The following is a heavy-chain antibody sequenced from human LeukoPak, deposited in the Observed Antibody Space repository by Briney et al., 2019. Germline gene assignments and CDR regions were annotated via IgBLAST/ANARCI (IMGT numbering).Heavy chain of an antibody. CDR1: GGSISNRNYH. CDR3: AKEPPGIAAAGTFDP. CDR2: IYHSGST. V-gene: IGHV4-39*07. D-gene: IGHD6-13*01. J-gene: IGHJ5*02. Sequence: PSETLSLTCTVSGGSISNRNYHWGWIRQPPGKGLEWIGSIYHSGSTYYNPSLKSRVTISVDTSKNQFSLKLSSVTAADTAVYYCAKEPPGIAAAGTFDPWGQGTLVTVSS.